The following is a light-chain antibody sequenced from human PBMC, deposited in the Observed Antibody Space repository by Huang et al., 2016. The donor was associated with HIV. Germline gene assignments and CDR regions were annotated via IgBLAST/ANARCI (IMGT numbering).Light chain of an antibody. J-gene: IGKJ2*01. CDR1: QSISSY. V-gene: IGKV1-39*01. Sequence: DIQMTQSPSSLSASVGDRVTITCQASQSISSYVNWYQQKPGKAPKLLIYAASSLQSGGPSRFSGSGSGTDFTLTSSSLQPEDFATYYCQQSYSTPYTFGQGTKLEIK. CDR2: AAS. CDR3: QQSYSTPYT.